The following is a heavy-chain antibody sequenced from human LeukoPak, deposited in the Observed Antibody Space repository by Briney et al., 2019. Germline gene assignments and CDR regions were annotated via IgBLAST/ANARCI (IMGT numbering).Heavy chain of an antibody. CDR3: ARRAGITMVRGVSNWFDP. D-gene: IGHD3-10*01. Sequence: ASVKVSCKASGYTFTGYYMYWVRQAPGQGLEWMGWINPNSGGTNYAQKFQGRVTMTRDTSISTAYMELSRLRSDDTAVYYCARRAGITMVRGVSNWFDPWGQGTLVTVSS. CDR2: INPNSGGT. J-gene: IGHJ5*02. V-gene: IGHV1-2*02. CDR1: GYTFTGYY.